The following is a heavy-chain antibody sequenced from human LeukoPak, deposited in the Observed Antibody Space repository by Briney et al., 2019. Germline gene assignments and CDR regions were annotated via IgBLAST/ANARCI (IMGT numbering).Heavy chain of an antibody. CDR3: ARVRIAARKGGFDY. Sequence: GASVKVSCKASGGTFTSYGISWVRQAPGQGLEWMGWISAYNGNTNYAQKLQGRVTMTTDTSTSTAYMELRSLRSDDTAVYYCARVRIAARKGGFDYWGQGTLVTVSS. CDR1: GGTFTSYG. V-gene: IGHV1-18*01. CDR2: ISAYNGNT. J-gene: IGHJ4*02. D-gene: IGHD6-6*01.